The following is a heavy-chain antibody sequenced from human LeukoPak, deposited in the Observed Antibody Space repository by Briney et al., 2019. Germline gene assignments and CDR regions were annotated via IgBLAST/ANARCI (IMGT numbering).Heavy chain of an antibody. D-gene: IGHD2-2*01. CDR2: ISSSSSYI. CDR3: ARGYCSSTSCYQPGYYYYYYMDV. CDR1: GFTFSSYS. Sequence: PGGSLRLSCAASGFTFSSYSMNWVRQAPGKGLEWVSSISSSSSYIYYADSVKGRFTISRDNAKNSLYLQMNSLRAEDTAVYYCARGYCSSTSCYQPGYYYYYYMDVWGKGTTVTVSS. V-gene: IGHV3-21*01. J-gene: IGHJ6*03.